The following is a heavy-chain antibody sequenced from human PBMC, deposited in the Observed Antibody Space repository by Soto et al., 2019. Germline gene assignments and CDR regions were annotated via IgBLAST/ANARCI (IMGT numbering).Heavy chain of an antibody. CDR3: ARDLSLWPSPLNWFDP. Sequence: GASVKVSCKASGYTFTSYAMHRVLQAPGQRLEWMGWINAGNGNTKYSQKFQGRVTITRDTSASTAYMELSSLRSEDTAVYYCARDLSLWPSPLNWFDPWGQGTLVTVSS. CDR2: INAGNGNT. CDR1: GYTFTSYA. V-gene: IGHV1-3*01. D-gene: IGHD3-10*01. J-gene: IGHJ5*02.